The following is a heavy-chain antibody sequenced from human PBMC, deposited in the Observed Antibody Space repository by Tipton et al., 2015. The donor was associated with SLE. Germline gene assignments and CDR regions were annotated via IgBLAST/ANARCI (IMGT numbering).Heavy chain of an antibody. CDR3: ARAPPDTGDGGGYFDL. Sequence: QLVQSGAEVKKPGASVKVSCKASGYTFTGYYMHWVRQAPGQGLEWMGRINPNRGGTNYAQKFQGRVTMTRDTSISTAYMELSRLSSDATAVYYCARAPPDTGDGGGYFDLWGRGTLVTVSS. V-gene: IGHV1-2*06. CDR2: INPNRGGT. D-gene: IGHD7-27*01. J-gene: IGHJ2*01. CDR1: GYTFTGYY.